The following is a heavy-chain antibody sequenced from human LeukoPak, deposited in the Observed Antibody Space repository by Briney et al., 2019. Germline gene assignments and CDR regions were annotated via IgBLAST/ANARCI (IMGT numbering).Heavy chain of an antibody. J-gene: IGHJ4*02. CDR2: ISSDGKSK. D-gene: IGHD4-11*01. CDR1: GFTFSSYS. CDR3: ARDVGKDTITTEIAY. V-gene: IGHV3-30*04. Sequence: PGGSLRLSCAASGFTFSSYSMSWVRQAPGKGLEWVAVISSDGKSKNHADSVKGRFTISRDKSTLFLDMNDLRAEDTALYYCARDVGKDTITTEIAYWDQGTLVTVSS.